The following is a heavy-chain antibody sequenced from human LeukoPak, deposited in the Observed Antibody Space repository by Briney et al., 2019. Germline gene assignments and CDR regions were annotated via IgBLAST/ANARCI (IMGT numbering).Heavy chain of an antibody. Sequence: GGSLRLSCAASGFTFSSYEMNWVRQAPRKGLEWVSYISSSGSTIYYADSVKGRFTISRDNAKNSLYLQMNSLTAEDTAGYYCARQPVVNSRGAFDIWGQGTMVTVSS. V-gene: IGHV3-48*03. J-gene: IGHJ3*02. CDR3: ARQPVVNSRGAFDI. D-gene: IGHD3-22*01. CDR1: GFTFSSYE. CDR2: ISSSGSTI.